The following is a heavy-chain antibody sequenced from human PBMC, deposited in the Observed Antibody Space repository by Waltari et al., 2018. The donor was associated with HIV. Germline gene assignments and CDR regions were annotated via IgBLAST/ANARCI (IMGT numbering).Heavy chain of an antibody. CDR3: AKSMRDLRPSAFDV. CDR2: LSGSGSTA. Sequence: EVQLLESGGDLVQPGGSLRLPCAASGFNFRKFVRSWVRQAPGKGPEWVSALSGSGSTASYADYVKGRFTISRDFSNNTLFLQMNNLRAEDTAVYFCAKSMRDLRPSAFDVWGQGTMVAISS. CDR1: GFNFRKFV. V-gene: IGHV3-23*01. D-gene: IGHD2-8*01. J-gene: IGHJ3*01.